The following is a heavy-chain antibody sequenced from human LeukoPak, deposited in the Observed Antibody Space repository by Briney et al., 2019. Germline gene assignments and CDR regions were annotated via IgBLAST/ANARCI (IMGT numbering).Heavy chain of an antibody. CDR2: IYDSGST. J-gene: IGHJ4*02. CDR3: ATRRLVGATGYSDY. D-gene: IGHD1-26*01. CDR1: GASISSYY. Sequence: KPSETLSLTCTVSGASISSYYWSWIRQPPGKGLEWIGYIYDSGSTNYNPSLRSRVTIPLDTSKNQFSLKLSSVTAADTAVYYCATRRLVGATGYSDYWGQGTLVTVSS. V-gene: IGHV4-59*01.